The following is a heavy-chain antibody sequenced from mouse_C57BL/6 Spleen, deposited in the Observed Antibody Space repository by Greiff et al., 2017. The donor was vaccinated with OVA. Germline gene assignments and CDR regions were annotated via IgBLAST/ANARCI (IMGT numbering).Heavy chain of an antibody. CDR3: ARSDDYDVAWFAY. CDR2: IYPRSGNT. V-gene: IGHV1-81*01. J-gene: IGHJ3*01. D-gene: IGHD2-4*01. CDR1: GYTFTSYG. Sequence: LQESGAELARPGASVKLSCKASGYTFTSYGISWVKQRTGQGLEWIGEIYPRSGNTYYNEKFKGKATLTADKSSSTAYMELRSLTSEDSAVYFCARSDDYDVAWFAYWGQVTLVTVSA.